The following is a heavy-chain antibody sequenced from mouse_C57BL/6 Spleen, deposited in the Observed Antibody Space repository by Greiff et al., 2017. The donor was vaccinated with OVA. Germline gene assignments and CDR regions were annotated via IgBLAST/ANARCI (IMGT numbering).Heavy chain of an antibody. CDR1: GYAFTNYL. CDR2: INPGSGGT. CDR3: ARRGELYSSWAMDY. D-gene: IGHD2-12*01. V-gene: IGHV1-54*01. Sequence: QVQLQQSGAELVRPGTSVKVSCKASGYAFTNYLIEWVKQRPGQGLEWIGVINPGSGGTNYNEKFKGKATLTADKSSSTAYMQLSSLTSEDSAVYFGARRGELYSSWAMDYWGQGTSVTVSS. J-gene: IGHJ4*01.